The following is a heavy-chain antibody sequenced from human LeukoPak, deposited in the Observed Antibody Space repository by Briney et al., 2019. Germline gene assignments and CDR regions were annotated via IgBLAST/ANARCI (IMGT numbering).Heavy chain of an antibody. J-gene: IGHJ4*02. CDR3: ARNEGYCSSTSCSSFDY. Sequence: SVKVSCRASGGTFSSYAISWVRQAPGQGLEWMGGIIPIFGTANYAQKFQGRVTITADESTSTAYMELSSLRSEDTAVYYCARNEGYCSSTSCSSFDYWGQGTLVTVSS. D-gene: IGHD2-2*01. CDR1: GGTFSSYA. V-gene: IGHV1-69*13. CDR2: IIPIFGTA.